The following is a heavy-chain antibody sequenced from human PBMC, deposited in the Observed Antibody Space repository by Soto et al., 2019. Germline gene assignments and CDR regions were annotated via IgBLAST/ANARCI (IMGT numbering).Heavy chain of an antibody. CDR3: ARARIPGYCSGGSCYPEIHNWFDP. CDR2: IYSSGST. Sequence: SETLSLTCTVSGDSMSSYYWSWIRQPPGKGLEWIGYIYSSGSTNYSPSLKSRVTISVDTSKNQFSLKVSSVTAADTAVYYCARARIPGYCSGGSCYPEIHNWFDPWGQGTLVTVSS. J-gene: IGHJ5*02. V-gene: IGHV4-59*08. CDR1: GDSMSSYY. D-gene: IGHD2-15*01.